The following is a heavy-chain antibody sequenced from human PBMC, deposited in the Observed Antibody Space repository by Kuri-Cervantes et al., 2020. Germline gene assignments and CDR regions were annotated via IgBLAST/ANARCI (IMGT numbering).Heavy chain of an antibody. V-gene: IGHV2-70*01. CDR1: GFSLSTSGMC. CDR2: IDWDDDK. D-gene: IGHD1-26*01. Sequence: SGPTLVKPTQTLTLTCTFSGFSLSTSGMCVSWIRQPPGKALEWLALIDWDDDKYYSTSLKTRLTISKDTSKNQVVLTMTNMDPVDTATYYCARMESSNSGSYYDHYYYGMDVWGQGNTVTVSS. CDR3: ARMESSNSGSYYDHYYYGMDV. J-gene: IGHJ6*02.